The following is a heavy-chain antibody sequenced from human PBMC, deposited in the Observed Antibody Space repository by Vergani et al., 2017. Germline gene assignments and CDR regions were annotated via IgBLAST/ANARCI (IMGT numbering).Heavy chain of an antibody. Sequence: EVQLVESGGGLVQPGGSLRLSCAASGFTFSSYWMSWVRQAPGKGLEWVANIKQGGSEKYYVDSVKGRFTMSRDNAKNSLYLQMNSLRAEDTAVYYCARFMGWIQQLVLPNWCDPGGQGTLVTVSS. J-gene: IGHJ5*02. CDR2: IKQGGSEK. D-gene: IGHD6-13*01. CDR3: ARFMGWIQQLVLPNWCDP. V-gene: IGHV3-7*03. CDR1: GFTFSSYW.